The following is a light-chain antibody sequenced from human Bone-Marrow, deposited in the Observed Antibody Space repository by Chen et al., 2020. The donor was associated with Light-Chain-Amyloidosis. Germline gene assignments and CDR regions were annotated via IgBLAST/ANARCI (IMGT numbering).Light chain of an antibody. Sequence: QSALAQPTSVSGSPGQSITISCTGTSSDVGTYNLVSWYQQHPGRAPKLMIYEVTKRPSGVSDRFSGSKSGNTASLTISGLQAEAEADFYCCSYAGSRTRVFGGGTKLTVL. J-gene: IGLJ3*02. V-gene: IGLV2-23*02. CDR1: SSDVGTYNL. CDR3: CSYAGSRTRV. CDR2: EVT.